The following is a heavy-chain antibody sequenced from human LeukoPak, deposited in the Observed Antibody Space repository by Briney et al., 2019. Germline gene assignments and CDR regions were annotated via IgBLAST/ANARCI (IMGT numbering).Heavy chain of an antibody. D-gene: IGHD3-22*01. Sequence: ASVKVSCKASGYTFTSYGISWVRQAPGQGLEWMGWISAYNGNTNYAQKLQGRVTMTTDTSTSTAYMELRSLRSDDTAVYYCARELRGLYYDSSGPWDPWGQGTLVTVSS. CDR3: ARELRGLYYDSSGPWDP. J-gene: IGHJ5*02. V-gene: IGHV1-18*01. CDR1: GYTFTSYG. CDR2: ISAYNGNT.